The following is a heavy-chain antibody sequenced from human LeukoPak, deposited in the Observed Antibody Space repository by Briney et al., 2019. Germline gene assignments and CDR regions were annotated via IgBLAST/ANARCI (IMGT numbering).Heavy chain of an antibody. V-gene: IGHV4-39*02. CDR1: GGSISSSSYY. D-gene: IGHD3-10*01. CDR2: IYYSGST. J-gene: IGHJ4*02. Sequence: SETLSLTCTVSGGSISSSSYYWGWIRQPPGKGLEWIGSIYYSGSTYYNPSLKSRVTISVDTSKNQFSLKLSSVTAADTAVYYCAREGGYDYYGSGSYYNHYWGQGTLVTVSS. CDR3: AREGGYDYYGSGSYYNHY.